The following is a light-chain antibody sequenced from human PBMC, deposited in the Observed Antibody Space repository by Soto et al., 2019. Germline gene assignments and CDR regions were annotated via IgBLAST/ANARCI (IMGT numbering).Light chain of an antibody. J-gene: IGKJ4*01. CDR2: DTS. CDR1: QNIPSIY. V-gene: IGKV3D-20*01. CDR3: QQYDTSLT. Sequence: EIVLTQSPASLSLSPGERATLFCGASQNIPSIYLAWYQVKPGLAPRLLIYDTSMRATGIPDMFTGSGSGKDFTITITRLDPEDSAVYYCQQYDTSLTFGGGTKVEIK.